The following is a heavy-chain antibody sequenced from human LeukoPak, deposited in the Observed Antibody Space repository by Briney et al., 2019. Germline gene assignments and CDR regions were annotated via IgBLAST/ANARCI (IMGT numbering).Heavy chain of an antibody. CDR3: VRGYCSAASCYFSSSYNWFDP. V-gene: IGHV3-74*01. D-gene: IGHD2-2*01. Sequence: GRSLRLSCAASGFTFSNYWMHWVRQTPGKGLVWVSRILSDGSSTNYADSVKGRFTVSRDNAQNTLYLQMNSLRAEDTAVYYCVRGYCSAASCYFSSSYNWFDPWGQGTLVTVSS. CDR2: ILSDGSST. J-gene: IGHJ5*02. CDR1: GFTFSNYW.